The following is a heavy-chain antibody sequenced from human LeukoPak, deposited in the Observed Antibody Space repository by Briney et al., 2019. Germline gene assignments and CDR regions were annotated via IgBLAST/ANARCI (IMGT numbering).Heavy chain of an antibody. Sequence: MPSETLSLTCTVSGGSISTYYWSWIRQPPGKGLEWIGYIYHSGSTNYNPSLKSRVTISVDTSKNQFSLRLSSVTAADTAVYYCARAHRGTAAGNYWGQGTLVTVSS. D-gene: IGHD6-13*01. V-gene: IGHV4-59*12. J-gene: IGHJ4*02. CDR3: ARAHRGTAAGNY. CDR2: IYHSGST. CDR1: GGSISTYY.